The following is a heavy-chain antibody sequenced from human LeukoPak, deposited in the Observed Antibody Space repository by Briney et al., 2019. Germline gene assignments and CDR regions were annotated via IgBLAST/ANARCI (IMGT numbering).Heavy chain of an antibody. CDR2: ISDIGSI. J-gene: IGHJ4*02. D-gene: IGHD2/OR15-2a*01. CDR1: GGSISSYY. CDR3: AAPHPRNTVDF. V-gene: IGHV4-59*08. Sequence: SETLSLTCTVSGGSISSYYWSWIRQPPGKGLEWIAYISDIGSINYNPSLKSRITITVDTTKNQYSLKLSSVAAADAADYYRAAPHPRNTVDFWGQGTLVTVSS.